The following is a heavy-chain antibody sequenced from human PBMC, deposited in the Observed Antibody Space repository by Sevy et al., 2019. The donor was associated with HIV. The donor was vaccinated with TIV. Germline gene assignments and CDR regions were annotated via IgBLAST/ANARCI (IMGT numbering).Heavy chain of an antibody. J-gene: IGHJ4*02. CDR3: ATGPPDGSYDYFDS. CDR1: GFTFSSYS. Sequence: GGSLRLSCAASGFTFSSYSMNWVRQAPGKGLEWVSAISGLSNYIYYAESLKGRFIISRDNAKNTLYLQMNSLRADDTAVYYCATGPPDGSYDYFDSRGQGTLVTVSS. V-gene: IGHV3-21*01. CDR2: ISGLSNYI. D-gene: IGHD1-26*01.